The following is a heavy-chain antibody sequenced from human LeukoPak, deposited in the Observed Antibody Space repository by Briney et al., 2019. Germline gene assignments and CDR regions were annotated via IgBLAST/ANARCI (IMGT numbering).Heavy chain of an antibody. V-gene: IGHV3-23*01. CDR3: AKPLRVAAAGSNYYYYMDV. CDR1: GFSFSDCY. Sequence: GGSLRLSCAASGFSFSDCYMSWVRQAPGKGLEWVSAISGSGGYTFYADSVKGHFTISRDNSKNTLYLQMNSLRAEDTAVYYCAKPLRVAAAGSNYYYYMDVWGKGTTVTVSS. D-gene: IGHD6-13*01. CDR2: ISGSGGYT. J-gene: IGHJ6*03.